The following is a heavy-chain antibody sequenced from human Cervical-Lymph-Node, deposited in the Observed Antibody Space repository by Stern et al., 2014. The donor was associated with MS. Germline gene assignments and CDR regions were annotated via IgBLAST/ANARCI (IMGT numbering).Heavy chain of an antibody. D-gene: IGHD2-21*01. CDR3: ARWSVACDY. CDR2: IYPGDSDI. J-gene: IGHJ4*02. Sequence: VQLGQSGAELKEPGESLKISCKTSGYNFINYWIAWVRQVPGKGLEWIGSIYPGDSDIRYSPSFQGHVTMSVDKSKTTAYLQWKSLKASDTAVYYCARWSVACDYWGQGALITVSS. CDR1: GYNFINYW. V-gene: IGHV5-51*03.